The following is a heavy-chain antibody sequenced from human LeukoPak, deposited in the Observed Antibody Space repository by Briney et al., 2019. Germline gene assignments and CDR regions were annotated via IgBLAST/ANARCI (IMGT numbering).Heavy chain of an antibody. CDR2: ISAYNGNT. Sequence: ASVKVSCKASGYTFTSYGISWVRQAPGQGLEWMGWISAYNGNTNYSQKLHGRVTITTDTSTSTAYMELRSLRSDDTAVYYCARDPGYYDFWSGYGHRSDNPTAWFDPWGQGTLVTVSS. J-gene: IGHJ5*02. CDR3: ARDPGYYDFWSGYGHRSDNPTAWFDP. CDR1: GYTFTSYG. V-gene: IGHV1-18*01. D-gene: IGHD3-3*01.